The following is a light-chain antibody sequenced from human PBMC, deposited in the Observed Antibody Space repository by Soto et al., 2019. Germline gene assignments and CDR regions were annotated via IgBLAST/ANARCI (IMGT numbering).Light chain of an antibody. CDR1: NLGDRY. J-gene: IGLJ2*01. CDR3: QTWDGGTRVI. V-gene: IGLV3-1*01. CDR2: QDR. Sequence: SYELTQPPSVSVSPGQTATITCSGDNLGDRYAYWYQQKPGRSPIVVIYQDRKRPSEIPERFSGSNSGNTATPTISGTQAMDEADYYCQTWDGGTRVIFGGGTKVTVL.